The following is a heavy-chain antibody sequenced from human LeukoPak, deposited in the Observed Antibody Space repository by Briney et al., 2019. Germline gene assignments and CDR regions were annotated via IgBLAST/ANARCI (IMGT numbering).Heavy chain of an antibody. V-gene: IGHV5-51*01. Sequence: GESLKISCQGSGYSFTSYWIGWVRQLPGKGLEWMGIIYPDDSDTRYSPSFQGQVTISADKSISTAYLQWSSLKASDTAMYYCARGGYTYAYYYYYMDVWGKGTTVTVSS. D-gene: IGHD5-18*01. CDR2: IYPDDSDT. J-gene: IGHJ6*03. CDR3: ARGGYTYAYYYYYMDV. CDR1: GYSFTSYW.